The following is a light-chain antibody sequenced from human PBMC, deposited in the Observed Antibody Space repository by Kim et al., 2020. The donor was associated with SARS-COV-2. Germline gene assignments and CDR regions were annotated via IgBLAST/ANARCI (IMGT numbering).Light chain of an antibody. CDR3: TSYAGGNIVV. V-gene: IGLV2-8*01. Sequence: GQAVTVSCTGTSSDVGGYNYVSWYKRHPGKAPKLMIYEVSKRPSGVPDRFSGSKSGNTASLTVSGLQAEDEADYYCTSYAGGNIVVFGGGTQLTVL. J-gene: IGLJ2*01. CDR2: EVS. CDR1: SSDVGGYNY.